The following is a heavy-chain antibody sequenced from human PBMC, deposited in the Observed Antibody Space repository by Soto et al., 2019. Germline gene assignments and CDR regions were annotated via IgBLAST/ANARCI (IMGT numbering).Heavy chain of an antibody. J-gene: IGHJ6*02. V-gene: IGHV6-1*01. CDR1: GDSVSSNSAA. CDR2: TYYRSKWYH. D-gene: IGHD3-3*01. Sequence: SQTLSLTCAISGDSVSSNSAAWVWIRQSPSRGLEWLGRTYYRSKWYHDYAVSLKSRITISPDTSKNQLSLQLNSVTPEDSAVYYCARAGLEWFNNNTYGMDVWGQGNTVTVSS. CDR3: ARAGLEWFNNNTYGMDV.